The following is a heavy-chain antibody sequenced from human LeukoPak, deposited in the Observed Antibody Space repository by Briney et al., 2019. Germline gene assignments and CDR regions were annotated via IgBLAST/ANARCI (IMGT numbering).Heavy chain of an antibody. CDR1: GGTFSSYA. D-gene: IGHD6-19*01. Sequence: ASVKVSFKASGGTFSSYAISWVRQAPGQGLEWMGGIIPIFGTANYAQKFQGRVTITADESTSTAYMELSSLRSEDTAVYYCAVCYSSGRYPFDYWGQGTLVTVSS. CDR3: AVCYSSGRYPFDY. J-gene: IGHJ4*02. CDR2: IIPIFGTA. V-gene: IGHV1-69*13.